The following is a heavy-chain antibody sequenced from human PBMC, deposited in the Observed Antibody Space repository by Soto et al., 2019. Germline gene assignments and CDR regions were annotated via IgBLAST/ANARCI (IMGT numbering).Heavy chain of an antibody. V-gene: IGHV4-34*01. CDR1: GGSLSGYF. Sequence: SETLSLTCDGYGGSLSGYFWSWIRQSPGKGLEWIGEINHSGSSTSYNPSLKGRVTMSVDTSKNQFSLHLTSVTVADTAVYYCARDFKRYSSPPGPLEYWGLGTLVTVSS. CDR2: INHSGSST. CDR3: ARDFKRYSSPPGPLEY. D-gene: IGHD6-13*01. J-gene: IGHJ4*02.